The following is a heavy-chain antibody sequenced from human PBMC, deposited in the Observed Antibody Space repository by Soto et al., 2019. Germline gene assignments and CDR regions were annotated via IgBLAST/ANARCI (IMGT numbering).Heavy chain of an antibody. D-gene: IGHD3-3*01. CDR3: VRGNDNYDFWNNWSLDP. J-gene: IGHJ5*02. V-gene: IGHV4-4*02. Sequence: SETLSLTCVVSGGSINNNFWSWVRQPPGKGLEWIGEIYQTGSINYNPSLRSRVTISVGKSKNQLSLKVDSVTAADTAFYYCVRGNDNYDFWNNWSLDPWGQGTLVTVSS. CDR1: GGSINNNFW. CDR2: IYQTGSI.